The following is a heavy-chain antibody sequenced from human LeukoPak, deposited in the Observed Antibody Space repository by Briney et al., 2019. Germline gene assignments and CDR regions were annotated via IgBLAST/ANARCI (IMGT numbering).Heavy chain of an antibody. J-gene: IGHJ4*02. D-gene: IGHD3-10*01. CDR1: GFMISNTA. CDR3: AKDEGPSVDGDYFDF. V-gene: IGHV3-23*01. CDR2: ISGSGRST. Sequence: GGSLRLSCAASGFMISNTAMSWVRQAPGNGLEWVSGISGSGRSTYYADSVKGRFTISRDNSKNTLFLQMNTLRVEDMAIYYCAKDEGPSVDGDYFDFWGQGTLVTVSS.